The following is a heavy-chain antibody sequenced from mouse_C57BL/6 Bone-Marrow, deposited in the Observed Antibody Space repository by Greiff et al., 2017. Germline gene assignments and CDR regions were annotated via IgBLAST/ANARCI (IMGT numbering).Heavy chain of an antibody. V-gene: IGHV5-6*01. D-gene: IGHD2-3*01. CDR1: GFTFSSYG. CDR3: ARHGSDGYFP. CDR2: ISSGGSYT. J-gene: IGHJ3*01. Sequence: EVKLMESGGDLVKPGGSLKLSCAASGFTFSSYGMSWVRQTPDKRLEWVATISSGGSYTYYPDSVKGRFTISRDNAKNTQYLQMSSLKSEDTAMYYCARHGSDGYFPWGQGTLVTVSA.